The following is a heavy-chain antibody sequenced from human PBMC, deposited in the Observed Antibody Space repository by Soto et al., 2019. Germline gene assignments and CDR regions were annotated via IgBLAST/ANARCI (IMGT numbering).Heavy chain of an antibody. D-gene: IGHD6-13*01. CDR3: ARDSSSWYHYYGMDV. CDR2: MNPNSGNT. Sequence: QVQLVQSGAEVKKPGASVKVSCKASGYTFTSYDISWVRQASGQGLEWMGWMNPNSGNTGYAQKFQGRVTMTRNTSISTAYMELSSLRSEDTAVYYCARDSSSWYHYYGMDVWGQGTTVTVSS. J-gene: IGHJ6*02. CDR1: GYTFTSYD. V-gene: IGHV1-8*01.